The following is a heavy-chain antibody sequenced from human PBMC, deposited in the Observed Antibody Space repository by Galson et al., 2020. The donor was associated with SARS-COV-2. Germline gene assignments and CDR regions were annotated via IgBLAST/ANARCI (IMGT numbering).Heavy chain of an antibody. CDR2: SSNKAVSYNT. CDR3: ARGKRGNYNYYYGLDV. J-gene: IGHJ6*02. V-gene: IGHV3-72*01. Sequence: GGSLRPPCAASGFTFSDPYMDWFRQAPGKGLDWVGRSSNKAVSYNTDYAASVKGRFTISRDDSKNSLYLQMNSLKTEDTAVYYCARGKRGNYNYYYGLDVWGQGTTVTVSS. CDR1: GFTFSDPY. D-gene: IGHD1-1*01.